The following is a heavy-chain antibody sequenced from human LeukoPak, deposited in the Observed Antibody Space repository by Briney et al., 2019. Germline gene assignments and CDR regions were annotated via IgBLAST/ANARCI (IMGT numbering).Heavy chain of an antibody. CDR2: ITSSSSTI. J-gene: IGHJ4*02. CDR3: ARTVIAGSYYFDY. CDR1: GFTFSSYS. V-gene: IGHV3-48*02. D-gene: IGHD2/OR15-2a*01. Sequence: GGSLRLSCAASGFTFSSYSMNWVRQAPGKGLEWVSYITSSSSTIYYADSVKGRFTISRDNAKNSLYLQINSLRDEDTAVYYCARTVIAGSYYFDYWGQGTLVTVSS.